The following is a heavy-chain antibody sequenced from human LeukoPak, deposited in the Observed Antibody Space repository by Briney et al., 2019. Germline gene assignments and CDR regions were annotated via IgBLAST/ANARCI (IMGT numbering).Heavy chain of an antibody. CDR3: ARDYSSGWPNFDY. D-gene: IGHD6-19*01. CDR2: IIPIFGTA. Sequence: VASVTVSCTASGGTFSSYAISWVRQAPGQGLEWMGGIIPIFGTANYAQKFQGRVTITADESTSTAYMELRSLRSDDTAVYYCARDYSSGWPNFDYWGQGTLVTVSS. V-gene: IGHV1-69*01. J-gene: IGHJ4*02. CDR1: GGTFSSYA.